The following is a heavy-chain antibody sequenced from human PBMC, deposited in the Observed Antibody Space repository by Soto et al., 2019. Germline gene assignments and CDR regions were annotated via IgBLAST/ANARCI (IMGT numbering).Heavy chain of an antibody. J-gene: IGHJ4*02. CDR2: ISYDGSNK. V-gene: IGHV3-30*18. CDR1: GFTFSSYG. CDR3: AKDKLAVAVAAPFDY. Sequence: QVQLVESGGGVVQPGRSLRLSCAASGFTFSSYGMHWVRQAPGKGLEWVAVISYDGSNKYYADSVKGRFTISRDNSKNTLDLQTNSLRAEDTAVYYCAKDKLAVAVAAPFDYWGQGTLVTVSS. D-gene: IGHD6-19*01.